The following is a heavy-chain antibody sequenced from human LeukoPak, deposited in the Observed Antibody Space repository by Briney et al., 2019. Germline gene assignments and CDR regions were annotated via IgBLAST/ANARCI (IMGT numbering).Heavy chain of an antibody. CDR1: GGSFSGYY. D-gene: IGHD3-10*01. CDR2: INHSGST. J-gene: IGHJ4*02. CDR3: ARDPSRVQGVGFDH. V-gene: IGHV4-34*01. Sequence: SETLSLTCAVYGGSFSGYYWSWIRQPPGKGLEWIGEINHSGSTNYNPSLKSRVTISVDTSKNQFSLKLSSVTAADTAVYYCARDPSRVQGVGFDHWGQGTLVTVSS.